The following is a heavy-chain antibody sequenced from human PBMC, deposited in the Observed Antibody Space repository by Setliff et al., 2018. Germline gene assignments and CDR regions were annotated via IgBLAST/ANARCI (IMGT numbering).Heavy chain of an antibody. CDR1: GGSVNSGYDN. J-gene: IGHJ6*03. V-gene: IGHV4-61*09. D-gene: IGHD6-19*01. CDR3: ARASSGWYSAYYYYMDV. Sequence: PSETLSLTCTVSGGSVNSGYDNWNWLRQPAGKGLEWIGHINRRGSTNFSPSLKSRVTIPLDTSKNQFSLNLTSVTAADTAVYYRARASSGWYSAYYYYMDVWGKGTTVTVSS. CDR2: INRRGST.